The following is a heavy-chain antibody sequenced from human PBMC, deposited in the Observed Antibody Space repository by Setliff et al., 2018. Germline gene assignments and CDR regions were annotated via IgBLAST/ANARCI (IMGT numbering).Heavy chain of an antibody. V-gene: IGHV4-59*08. CDR1: GASTTTYY. Sequence: SETLSLTCAVSGASTTTYYWSWIRQPPGKGLEWIGYIFSGGSTKFNPPLKSRVTISVDTFRSQFSLQLTSVTAADTAIYYCARQGASGAPHYWGQGTLVTVSS. J-gene: IGHJ4*02. D-gene: IGHD6-13*01. CDR2: IFSGGST. CDR3: ARQGASGAPHY.